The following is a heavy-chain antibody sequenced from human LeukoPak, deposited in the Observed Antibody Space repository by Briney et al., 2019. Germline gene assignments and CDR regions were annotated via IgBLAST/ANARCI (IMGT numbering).Heavy chain of an antibody. CDR1: GFTFSNYW. CDR3: AKDPANQLLYPAHFSH. J-gene: IGHJ1*01. Sequence: GGSLRLSCAASGFTFSNYWMSWVRQAPGKGLEWVANINRDGSEKQYVDSVKGRFTISRDNSKNTLYLHMNSLRAEDTAIYFCAKDPANQLLYPAHFSHWGQGTLVTVSS. V-gene: IGHV3-7*05. CDR2: INRDGSEK. D-gene: IGHD2-2*01.